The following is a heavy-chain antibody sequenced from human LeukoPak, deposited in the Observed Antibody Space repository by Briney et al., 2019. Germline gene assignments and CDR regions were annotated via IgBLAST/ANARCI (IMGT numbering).Heavy chain of an antibody. D-gene: IGHD3-22*01. J-gene: IGHJ4*02. V-gene: IGHV3-33*01. CDR1: GFTFSSYG. Sequence: GGSLRLSCAASGFTFSSYGMHWVRQAPGKGLEWVAVIWYDGSNKYYADSVKGRFTISRDNSKNTLYLQMNSLRAEDTAVYYCARASDYYDSSGYSYWGQGTLVTVSS. CDR2: IWYDGSNK. CDR3: ARASDYYDSSGYSY.